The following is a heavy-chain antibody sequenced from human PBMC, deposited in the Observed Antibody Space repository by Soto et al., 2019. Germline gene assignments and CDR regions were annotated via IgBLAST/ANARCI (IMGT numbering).Heavy chain of an antibody. Sequence: SVKVSCKXSGGTFSSYAISWVRQAPGQGLEWMGGIIPIFGTANYAQKFQGRVTITADESTSTAYMELSSLRSEDTAVYYCARYQYCSGDCYSILDYWGQGTLVTVSS. CDR3: ARYQYCSGDCYSILDY. CDR1: GGTFSSYA. V-gene: IGHV1-69*13. D-gene: IGHD2-21*02. CDR2: IIPIFGTA. J-gene: IGHJ4*02.